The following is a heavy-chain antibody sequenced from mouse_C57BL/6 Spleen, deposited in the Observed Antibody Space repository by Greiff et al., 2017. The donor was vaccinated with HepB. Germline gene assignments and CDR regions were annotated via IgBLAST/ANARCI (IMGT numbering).Heavy chain of an antibody. CDR2: IYPRDGST. Sequence: VQLQQSDAELVKPGASVKISCKVSGYTFTDHTIHWMKQRPEQGLEWIGYIYPRDGSTKYNEKFKGKATLTADKSSSTAYMQLNSLTSEDSAVYFCARKRGDFYYDYDDAMDYWGQGTSVTVSS. V-gene: IGHV1-78*01. CDR3: ARKRGDFYYDYDDAMDY. D-gene: IGHD2-4*01. J-gene: IGHJ4*01. CDR1: GYTFTDHT.